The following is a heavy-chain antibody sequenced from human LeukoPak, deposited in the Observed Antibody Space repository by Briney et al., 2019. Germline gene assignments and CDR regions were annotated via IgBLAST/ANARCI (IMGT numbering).Heavy chain of an antibody. Sequence: SETLSLTCTVAGDSISKNDWNWIRQSPGKGLEWIGYIYNVASTYYNPSRKNRVSISADSSNNQFSLRLSSLTAPDTAVYYCARRVVSIRTITFDNWFAPWGRGTLVTVSS. J-gene: IGHJ5*02. CDR2: IYNVAST. V-gene: IGHV4-59*08. CDR1: GDSISKND. CDR3: ARRVVSIRTITFDNWFAP. D-gene: IGHD2/OR15-2a*01.